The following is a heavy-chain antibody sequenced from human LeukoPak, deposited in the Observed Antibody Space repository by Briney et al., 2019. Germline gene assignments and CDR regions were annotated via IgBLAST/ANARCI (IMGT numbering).Heavy chain of an antibody. CDR3: AGESPVAATGRSWFDS. CDR2: ITGGGSTT. D-gene: IGHD6-13*01. Sequence: GGSLILSCAASGFTFSSYAMSWVRQAPGKGLEWVSTITGGGSTTYYADSVKGRFTISRDNSKNTLYLQMNSLRAEDTALYYCAGESPVAATGRSWFDSWGQGSLVTVSS. V-gene: IGHV3-23*01. J-gene: IGHJ5*01. CDR1: GFTFSSYA.